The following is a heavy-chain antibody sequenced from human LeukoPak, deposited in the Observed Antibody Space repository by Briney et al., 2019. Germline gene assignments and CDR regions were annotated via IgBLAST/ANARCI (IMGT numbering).Heavy chain of an antibody. Sequence: ESGPTLVKPTQTLTLTCTFSGFSLNTSGPAVDWIRQPPGKALEWLALIFWDDDTRYSPSLKSRLTITKDTSKNQVVLTMTNMDPVDTATYYCAQSSSGLGGLSYFQHWGQGTLVTVSS. J-gene: IGHJ1*01. CDR1: GFSLNTSGPA. D-gene: IGHD3-10*01. CDR2: IFWDDDT. CDR3: AQSSSGLGGLSYFQH. V-gene: IGHV2-5*02.